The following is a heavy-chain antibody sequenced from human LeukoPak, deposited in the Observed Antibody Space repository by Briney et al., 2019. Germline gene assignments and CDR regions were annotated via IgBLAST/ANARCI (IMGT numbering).Heavy chain of an antibody. V-gene: IGHV3-30-3*01. J-gene: IGHJ4*02. CDR3: SRGQKYFYDSSGFSGFDY. D-gene: IGHD3-22*01. CDR1: GFIFSSYS. Sequence: PGGSLRLSCAASGFIFSSYSMHWVRQAPGKGLEWVAFISYDRSDTYYADSVKGRFTISGDNSKSTLYLQMSSLRPEDTAVYYCSRGQKYFYDSSGFSGFDYWGQGTLVTVS. CDR2: ISYDRSDT.